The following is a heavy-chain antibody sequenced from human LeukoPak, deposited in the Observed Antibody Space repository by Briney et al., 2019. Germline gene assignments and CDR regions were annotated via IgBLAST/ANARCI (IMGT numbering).Heavy chain of an antibody. J-gene: IGHJ5*02. D-gene: IGHD4-17*01. Sequence: PSETLSLTCTVSGGSIRTTDYYWSWIRQRPGKGLEWIGYIFYSGNTYYNPSLRSRATISVDTSKNQFSLELYSVTYADTAVYFCACWTPVTTGWFDPWGQGILVTVSS. V-gene: IGHV4-31*03. CDR3: ACWTPVTTGWFDP. CDR2: IFYSGNT. CDR1: GGSIRTTDYY.